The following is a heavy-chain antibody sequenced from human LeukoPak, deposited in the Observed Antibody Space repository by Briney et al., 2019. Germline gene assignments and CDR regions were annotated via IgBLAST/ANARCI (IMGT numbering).Heavy chain of an antibody. D-gene: IGHD3-16*02. CDR2: INPNSGDT. J-gene: IGHJ4*02. V-gene: IGHV1-2*06. Sequence: ASVKVSCKASGYTFTGYYIHWVRQAPGQGLEWMGRINPNSGDTNSAQRFQGRVTMTRDASIGTAYMELSRLTADDTAVYYCARPGDFGGVTVPSAHWGQGTLVTVSS. CDR3: ARPGDFGGVTVPSAH. CDR1: GYTFTGYY.